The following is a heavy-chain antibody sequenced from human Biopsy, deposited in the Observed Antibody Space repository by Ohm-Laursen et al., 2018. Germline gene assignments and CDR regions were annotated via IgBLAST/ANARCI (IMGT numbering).Heavy chain of an antibody. CDR3: AKGGYCTTTSCYMDVDY. D-gene: IGHD2-2*02. CDR2: ISGSGGST. J-gene: IGHJ4*02. V-gene: IGHV3-23*01. Sequence: SLRLSCAASGLTFHTYAMNWVRQAPGKGLEWVSTISGSGGSTYYADSVKGRFTISRDASKNTLYLLMNSLRAEDTAMYYCAKGGYCTTTSCYMDVDYWGQGTLVTVSS. CDR1: GLTFHTYA.